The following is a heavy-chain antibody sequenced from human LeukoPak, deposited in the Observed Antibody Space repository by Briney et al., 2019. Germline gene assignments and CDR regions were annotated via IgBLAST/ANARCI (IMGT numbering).Heavy chain of an antibody. J-gene: IGHJ4*02. CDR3: ARDRVGYPKYYFDY. D-gene: IGHD5-12*01. Sequence: GGSLRLSCAASGFTFSSYSMNWVRQAPGKGLEWVSYVSGSSSAIYYADSVKGRFTISRDNAKNSLYLQMNSLTDDDTAVYYCARDRVGYPKYYFDYWGQGTLVTVSS. CDR2: VSGSSSAI. CDR1: GFTFSSYS. V-gene: IGHV3-48*02.